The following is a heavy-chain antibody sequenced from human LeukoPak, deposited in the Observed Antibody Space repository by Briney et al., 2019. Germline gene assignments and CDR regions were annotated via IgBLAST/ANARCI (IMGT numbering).Heavy chain of an antibody. Sequence: ASVKVSCKASGYTFTSYYMHWVRQAPGQGLEWMGLINPSGGSTSYAQKFQGRVTMTRDTSTSTVYMELSSLRSEDTAVYYCARLAVAGRGSGRFDYWGQGTLVTVSS. V-gene: IGHV1-46*01. D-gene: IGHD6-19*01. J-gene: IGHJ4*02. CDR2: INPSGGST. CDR1: GYTFTSYY. CDR3: ARLAVAGRGSGRFDY.